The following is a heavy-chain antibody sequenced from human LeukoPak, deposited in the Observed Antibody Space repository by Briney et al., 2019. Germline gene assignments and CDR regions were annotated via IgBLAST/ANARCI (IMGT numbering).Heavy chain of an antibody. CDR3: AKSPYIASHIYFDY. CDR2: IVGSGGTT. Sequence: GGSLRLSCAASGFTFSSYAMSWVRQTPGKGLEWVSTIVGSGGTTYFADSVKGRFTISRDNSKNTLYLQMSSLRAEDTALYYCAKSPYIASHIYFDYWGQGTPVTVSS. V-gene: IGHV3-23*01. J-gene: IGHJ4*02. CDR1: GFTFSSYA. D-gene: IGHD6-6*01.